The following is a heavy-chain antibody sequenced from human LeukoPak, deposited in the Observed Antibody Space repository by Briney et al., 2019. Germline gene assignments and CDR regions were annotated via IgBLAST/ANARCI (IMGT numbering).Heavy chain of an antibody. CDR3: ARDLGDSSSSYRFDP. Sequence: SETLSLTCAVYGGSFSGYYWSWIRQPPGKGLEWIGEINHSGSTNYNPSLKSRVTILADTSKNQFSLKLSSVTAADTAVYYCARDLGDSSSSYRFDPWGQGTLVTVSS. V-gene: IGHV4-34*01. J-gene: IGHJ5*02. D-gene: IGHD6-6*01. CDR2: INHSGST. CDR1: GGSFSGYY.